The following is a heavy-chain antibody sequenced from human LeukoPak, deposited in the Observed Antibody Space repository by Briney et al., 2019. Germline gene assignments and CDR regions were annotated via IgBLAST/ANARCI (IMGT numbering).Heavy chain of an antibody. V-gene: IGHV4-34*01. CDR3: ARGPEGSVTTRYYYYYMDV. J-gene: IGHJ6*03. CDR2: INHSGST. Sequence: SETLSLTCAVYGGSFSGYYWSWIRQPPGKGLEWIGEINHSGSTNYNPSLKSRVTISVDTSKNQFSLKLSSVTAADTAVYYCARGPEGSVTTRYYYYYMDVWGKGTTVTVSS. CDR1: GGSFSGYY. D-gene: IGHD4-11*01.